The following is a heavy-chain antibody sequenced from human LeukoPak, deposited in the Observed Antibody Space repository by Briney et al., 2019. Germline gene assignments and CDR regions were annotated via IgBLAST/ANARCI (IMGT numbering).Heavy chain of an antibody. CDR3: AKPQEADLWVPDY. V-gene: IGHV3-23*01. CDR1: GFTLSSYA. D-gene: IGHD3-3*01. CDR2: LGISGDYA. J-gene: IGHJ4*02. Sequence: GGSLRLSCVASGFTLSSYAVSWVRQTPGKGLQWVSSLGISGDYAWYADSVKGRFTISRDNSKNTLYLEMNSLIPEDTALYYCAKPQEADLWVPDYWGQGTLVTVSS.